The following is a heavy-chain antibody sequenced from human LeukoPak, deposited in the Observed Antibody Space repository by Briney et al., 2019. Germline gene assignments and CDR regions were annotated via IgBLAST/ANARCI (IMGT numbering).Heavy chain of an antibody. V-gene: IGHV1-18*01. CDR2: ISAYNGNT. CDR1: GYTFTSYG. Sequence: APVKVSCKASGYTFTSYGISWVRQAPGQGLEWLGWISAYNGNTNYAQKLQGRVTMTTDTSTSTAYMELRSLRSDDTAVYYCARAGDIVVVPAASRHYYYYMDVWGKGTTVTVSS. CDR3: ARAGDIVVVPAASRHYYYYMDV. J-gene: IGHJ6*03. D-gene: IGHD2-2*01.